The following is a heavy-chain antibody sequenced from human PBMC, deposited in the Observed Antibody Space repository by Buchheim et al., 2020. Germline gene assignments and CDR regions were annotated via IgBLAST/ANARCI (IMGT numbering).Heavy chain of an antibody. Sequence: EVQLLESGGGLVQPGGSLRLYCAASGFTFSSYVMNWVRQAPGKGLVWVSGISGSGGSTYYADSVKGRFPLSRDNSKNTLYLLMNSLRAEDTAVYYCAKVGSSGYFDYWGQGTL. J-gene: IGHJ4*02. CDR3: AKVGSSGYFDY. D-gene: IGHD6-6*01. CDR2: ISGSGGST. CDR1: GFTFSSYV. V-gene: IGHV3-23*01.